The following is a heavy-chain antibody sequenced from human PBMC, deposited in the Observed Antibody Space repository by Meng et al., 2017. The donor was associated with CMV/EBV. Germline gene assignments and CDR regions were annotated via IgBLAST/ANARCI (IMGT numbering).Heavy chain of an antibody. CDR3: AKSLRITMVRAMDY. CDR1: GFAFSSYG. Sequence: QFQLLESGGGVVQPGGSLRLSCAASGFAFSSYGIHWVRQAPGKGLEWMAFISFDGNRKDYADSVKGRFTVSRDNSKNTLYLQMTSLRVEDTAVYYCAKSLRITMVRAMDYWGQGTLVTVSS. D-gene: IGHD3-10*01. CDR2: ISFDGNRK. J-gene: IGHJ4*02. V-gene: IGHV3-30*02.